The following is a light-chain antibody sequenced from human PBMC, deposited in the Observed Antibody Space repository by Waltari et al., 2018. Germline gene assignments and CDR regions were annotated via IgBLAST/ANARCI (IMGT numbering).Light chain of an antibody. V-gene: IGKV1-39*01. Sequence: DIQMTQSPSSLSASVGDRVTITCRASQSISNNLNWYQQKPGKAPKLLIYATSVLQSGVPSRVSGRGSGTDFTLTISSLQPEDFATYYCQQTYSTWTFGQGTAVEIK. CDR2: ATS. CDR1: QSISNN. J-gene: IGKJ1*01. CDR3: QQTYSTWT.